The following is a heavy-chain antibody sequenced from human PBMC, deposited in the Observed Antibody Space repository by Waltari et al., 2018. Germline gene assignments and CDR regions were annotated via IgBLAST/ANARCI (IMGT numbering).Heavy chain of an antibody. CDR1: GGSFSGYY. V-gene: IGHV4-34*01. Sequence: QVQLQQWGAGLLKPSETLSLTCAVYGGSFSGYYWSWIRQPPGKGLEWIGEINQSGSTNYNPSLKSRVTISVDTSKNQFSLKLSSVTAADTAVYYCARGGRGSYLYFDYWGQGTLVTVSS. CDR2: INQSGST. D-gene: IGHD1-26*01. J-gene: IGHJ4*02. CDR3: ARGGRGSYLYFDY.